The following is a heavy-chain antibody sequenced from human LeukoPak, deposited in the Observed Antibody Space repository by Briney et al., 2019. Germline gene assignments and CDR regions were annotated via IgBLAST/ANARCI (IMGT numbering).Heavy chain of an antibody. V-gene: IGHV4-59*01. J-gene: IGHJ5*02. CDR1: GGSISSYY. D-gene: IGHD4-17*01. CDR3: AIARRTTVTTLWFDP. Sequence: PSETLSLTCTVSGGSISSYYWSWIRQPPGKELEWIGYIYYSGSTNYNPSLKSRVTISVDTSKNQFSLKLSSVTAADTAVYYCAIARRTTVTTLWFDPWGQGTLVTVSS. CDR2: IYYSGST.